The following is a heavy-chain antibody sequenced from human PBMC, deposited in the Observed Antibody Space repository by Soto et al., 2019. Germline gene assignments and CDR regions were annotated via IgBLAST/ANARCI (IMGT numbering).Heavy chain of an antibody. CDR2: INHSGST. CDR1: GGSFSGYY. CDR3: ARGVDSSSRRGGY. V-gene: IGHV4-34*01. J-gene: IGHJ4*02. D-gene: IGHD6-13*01. Sequence: SETLSLTCAVYGGSFSGYYWSWIRQPPGKGLEWIGEINHSGSTNYNPSLKSRVTISVDTSKNQFSLKLSSVTAADTAVYYCARGVDSSSRRGGYWGQGTLVTVSS.